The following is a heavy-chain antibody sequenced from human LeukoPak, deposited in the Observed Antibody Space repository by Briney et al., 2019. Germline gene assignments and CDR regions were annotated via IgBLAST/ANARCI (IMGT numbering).Heavy chain of an antibody. CDR3: ARDGGGSDC. J-gene: IGHJ4*02. V-gene: IGHV4-4*02. CDR1: GGSITSTNL. D-gene: IGHD2-15*01. CDR2: IHHSGST. Sequence: SETLSLTCAVSGGSITSTNLWNWVRQPPGKGLEWIGQIHHSGSTNYNPSLKSRVTISVDKSNNQFSLKLRSVTAADTAVYYCARDGGGSDCWGQGTLVTVSS.